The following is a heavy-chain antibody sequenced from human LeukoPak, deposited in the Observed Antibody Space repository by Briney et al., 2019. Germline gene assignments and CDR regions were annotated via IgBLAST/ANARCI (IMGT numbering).Heavy chain of an antibody. V-gene: IGHV3-53*01. D-gene: IGHD3-22*01. CDR1: GFTVSSNY. Sequence: GGSLRLSCAASGFTVSSNYMSWVRQAPGKGLEWVSVLYSDGTTYYADPVKGRFTISRDNSKNTLYLQMNNLRAEDTAVYYCARAAYDSNGFTANHDYWGQGTLVTVSS. CDR3: ARAAYDSNGFTANHDY. CDR2: LYSDGTT. J-gene: IGHJ4*02.